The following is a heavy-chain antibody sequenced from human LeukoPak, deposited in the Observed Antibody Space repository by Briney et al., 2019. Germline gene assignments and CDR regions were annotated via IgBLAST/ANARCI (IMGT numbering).Heavy chain of an antibody. Sequence: ASVKVSCKASGYSFTAYYMHWVRQAPGQGLEWMGWVIPNSGGTSYAQKFQGRVTMTRDTSISTAYMELTRLRSDDTAVYYCARDGVPWGDYYYGMDVWGQGTTVTVSS. J-gene: IGHJ6*02. CDR1: GYSFTAYY. CDR3: ARDGVPWGDYYYGMDV. D-gene: IGHD3-16*01. V-gene: IGHV1-2*02. CDR2: VIPNSGGT.